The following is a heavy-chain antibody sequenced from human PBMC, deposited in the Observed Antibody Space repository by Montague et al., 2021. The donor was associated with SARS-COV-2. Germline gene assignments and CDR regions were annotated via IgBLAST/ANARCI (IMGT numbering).Heavy chain of an antibody. CDR3: ATQEDPSGWIPGPFDF. Sequence: ETLSLTCTVSGGSISSSTYYWAWIRQPPGKGLEWIGSIYYRGSTYYNPSLKSRVFISVDTSKNQLSLTLTSVTAADTAVYYCATQEDPSGWIPGPFDFWGQGTLLSVSS. D-gene: IGHD6-19*01. CDR2: IYYRGST. J-gene: IGHJ4*02. CDR1: GGSISSSTYY. V-gene: IGHV4-39*01.